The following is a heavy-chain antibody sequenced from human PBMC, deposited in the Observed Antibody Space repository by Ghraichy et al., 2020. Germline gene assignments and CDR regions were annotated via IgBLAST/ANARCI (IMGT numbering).Heavy chain of an antibody. Sequence: GGSLRLSCAASGFTFSTYWMHWVRQAPGKGLVWVSRIKNDGSSTSYADSVKGRFTISRDNAKNTLYLQMNSLGDEDTAVYYCARDGGGLPYWGQGTLVTVSS. CDR1: GFTFSTYW. J-gene: IGHJ4*02. CDR2: IKNDGSST. V-gene: IGHV3-74*01. D-gene: IGHD3-16*01. CDR3: ARDGGGLPY.